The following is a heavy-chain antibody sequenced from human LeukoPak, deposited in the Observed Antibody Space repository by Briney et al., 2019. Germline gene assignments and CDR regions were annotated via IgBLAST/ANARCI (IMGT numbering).Heavy chain of an antibody. D-gene: IGHD5-24*01. Sequence: GGSLRPSCAASGFTFSSHAMSSVRQAPGKRLEWVSAISGIGASTYYTDSVKGRFSISRDNSKNTLYLQMNSLRAEDTAVYYCANTGGHGYNAEDYWGQGTLVTVSS. CDR2: ISGIGAST. J-gene: IGHJ4*02. V-gene: IGHV3-23*01. CDR1: GFTFSSHA. CDR3: ANTGGHGYNAEDY.